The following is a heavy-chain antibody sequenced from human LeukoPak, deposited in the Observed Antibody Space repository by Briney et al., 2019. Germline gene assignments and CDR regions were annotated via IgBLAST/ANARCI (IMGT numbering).Heavy chain of an antibody. V-gene: IGHV3-74*01. CDR1: GFTFSDTW. J-gene: IGHJ4*02. Sequence: GGSLRLSCAASGFTFSDTWMHWVRQVPGKGLVWVSRIRSDGSDARYAESVKGRFTISRDNAKNTLYLQMNSLSAEDTAVYYCARGGTTFEHWGQGTLVTVSS. CDR3: ARGGTTFEH. CDR2: IRSDGSDA. D-gene: IGHD1-1*01.